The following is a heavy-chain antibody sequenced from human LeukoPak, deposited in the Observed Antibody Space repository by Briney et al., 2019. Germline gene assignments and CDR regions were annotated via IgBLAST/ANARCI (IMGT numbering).Heavy chain of an antibody. D-gene: IGHD3-10*01. Sequence: GASVKVSCKASGYTLTGYYMHWVRQAPGQGLEWMGGFDPEDGETIYVQKFQGRVTMTEDTSTDTAYMELSSLRSEDTAVYYCARGYGSGLDFDYWGQGTLVTVSS. CDR1: GYTLTGYY. CDR3: ARGYGSGLDFDY. V-gene: IGHV1-24*01. J-gene: IGHJ4*02. CDR2: FDPEDGET.